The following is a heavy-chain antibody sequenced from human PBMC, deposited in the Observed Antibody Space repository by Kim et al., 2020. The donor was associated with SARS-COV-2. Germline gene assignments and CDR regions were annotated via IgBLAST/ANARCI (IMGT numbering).Heavy chain of an antibody. J-gene: IGHJ6*02. CDR2: INPDGSHR. CDR3: SKGVHV. CDR1: GFIFSTNW. V-gene: IGHV3-7*01. Sequence: GGSLRLSCAASGFIFSTNWMSWVRQTPGKGLEWVANINPDGSHRDYSASVKGRFIISRDNAKNSLYLQMNSLRVEDTAVYYCSKGVHVWGQGATVTVSS.